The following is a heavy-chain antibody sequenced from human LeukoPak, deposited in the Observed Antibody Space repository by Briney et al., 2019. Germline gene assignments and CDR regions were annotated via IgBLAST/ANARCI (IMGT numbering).Heavy chain of an antibody. CDR1: GYTFTSYG. CDR2: ITPYNGNT. CDR3: ARAVPPNLEWFYY. J-gene: IGHJ4*02. V-gene: IGHV1-18*01. D-gene: IGHD3-3*01. Sequence: ASVKVSCKASGYTFTSYGISWVRQAPGQGLEWMGWITPYNGNTNYAQKLQGRVTMTTDTSTSTAYMERRSLRSDDTAVYYCARAVPPNLEWFYYWGQGTLVTVSS.